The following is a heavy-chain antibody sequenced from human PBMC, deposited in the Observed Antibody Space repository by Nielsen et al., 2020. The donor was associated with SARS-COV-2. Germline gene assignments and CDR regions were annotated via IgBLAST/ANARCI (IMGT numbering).Heavy chain of an antibody. Sequence: GGSLRLSCAASGFTFSSYAMHWVRQAPGRGLEWVAVISYDGSNKYYVDSVKGRFTISRDNFKNTLYLQINSLRAEDTAVYYCARGNGWGSYFDYWGQGTLVTVSS. D-gene: IGHD7-27*01. CDR1: GFTFSSYA. CDR2: ISYDGSNK. CDR3: ARGNGWGSYFDY. J-gene: IGHJ4*02. V-gene: IGHV3-30-3*01.